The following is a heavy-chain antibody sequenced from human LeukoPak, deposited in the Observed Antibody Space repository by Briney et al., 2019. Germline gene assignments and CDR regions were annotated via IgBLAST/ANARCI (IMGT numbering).Heavy chain of an antibody. V-gene: IGHV1-8*01. D-gene: IGHD6-13*01. J-gene: IGHJ4*02. CDR1: GYTFNNYD. Sequence: ASVKVSCKASGYTFNNYDINWVRQATGQGLEWMGWMNPNSGNTSYAQRFQGRVTMTRNTSISTAYMELSSLRSEDTAVYYCATHKASSSYGYWGQGTLVTVSS. CDR3: ATHKASSSYGY. CDR2: MNPNSGNT.